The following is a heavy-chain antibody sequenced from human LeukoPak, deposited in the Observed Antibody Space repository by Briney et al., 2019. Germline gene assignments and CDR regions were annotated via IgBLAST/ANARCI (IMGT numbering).Heavy chain of an antibody. D-gene: IGHD6-19*01. V-gene: IGHV3-23*01. J-gene: IGHJ4*02. Sequence: GASLRLSCVSSGFTFINYGMGWVRPPPRTGLDWVAFISDSGLITFCSVSVKRRLTSSRDNAKVTLYLQMNMLKAEDTAVYYCAKERLGRSRDNYFDYWGQGTLVTVSS. CDR3: AKERLGRSRDNYFDY. CDR2: ISDSGLIT. CDR1: GFTFINYG.